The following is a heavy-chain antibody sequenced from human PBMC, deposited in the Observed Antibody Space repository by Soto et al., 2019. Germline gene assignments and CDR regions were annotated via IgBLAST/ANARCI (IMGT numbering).Heavy chain of an antibody. D-gene: IGHD3-3*01. V-gene: IGHV5-51*01. CDR2: IYPSDSDT. J-gene: IGHJ4*02. Sequence: GESLKISCKGSGYNFAVYWIAWVRQMPGKGLELMGIIYPSDSDTRYRPSFQGQVTISADKSISSAYLQWSSLRASDTAMYYCARGGVSTRTFDYWGQGTPVTVSS. CDR1: GYNFAVYW. CDR3: ARGGVSTRTFDY.